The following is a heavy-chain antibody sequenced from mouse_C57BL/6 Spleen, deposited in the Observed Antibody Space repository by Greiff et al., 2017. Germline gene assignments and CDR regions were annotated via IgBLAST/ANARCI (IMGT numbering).Heavy chain of an antibody. V-gene: IGHV1-61*01. J-gene: IGHJ4*01. CDR1: GYTFTSYW. Sequence: VQLKQPGAELVRPGSSVKLSCKASGYTFTSYWMDWVKQRPGQGLEWIGNIYPSDSETHYNQKFKDKATLTVDKSSSTAYMQLSSLTSEDSAVYYCARSSYYGSSYGDYYAMDYWGQGTSVTVSS. CDR3: ARSSYYGSSYGDYYAMDY. D-gene: IGHD1-1*01. CDR2: IYPSDSET.